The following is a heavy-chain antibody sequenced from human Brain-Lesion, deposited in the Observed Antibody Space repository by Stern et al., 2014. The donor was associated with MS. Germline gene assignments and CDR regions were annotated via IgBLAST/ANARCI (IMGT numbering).Heavy chain of an antibody. J-gene: IGHJ4*02. D-gene: IGHD6-6*01. V-gene: IGHV5-51*01. CDR2: IWPGDSDT. CDR3: ARRGDSSSSGFDY. Sequence: VQLVESGAEVKKPGESLKISCKGSGYRFTSNWIGWVRQMPGEGLEGMGIIWPGDSDTRYSPSFQGQVTISADKSISTAYLQWSSLQASDTAMYYCARRGDSSSSGFDYWGQGTLVIVSS. CDR1: GYRFTSNW.